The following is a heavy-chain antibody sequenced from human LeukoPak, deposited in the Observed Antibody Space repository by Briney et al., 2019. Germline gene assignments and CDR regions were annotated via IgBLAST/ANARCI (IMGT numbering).Heavy chain of an antibody. CDR3: ARVPVYYYDSSGYYLDYYFDY. CDR2: IKKKWNEK. J-gene: IGHJ4*02. V-gene: IGHV3-7*04. Sequence: GGAPRLSCAASGFTLISSWVSWVRQAPREGGGWVGHIKKKWNEKYYVDSVKGRFTISRDNAKNSLYLQMNSLRAEDTAVYYCARVPVYYYDSSGYYLDYYFDYWGQGTLVTVSS. CDR1: GFTLISSW. D-gene: IGHD3-22*01.